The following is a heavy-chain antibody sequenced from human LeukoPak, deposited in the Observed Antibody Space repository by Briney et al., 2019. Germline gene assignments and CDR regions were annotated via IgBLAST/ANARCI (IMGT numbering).Heavy chain of an antibody. D-gene: IGHD2/OR15-2a*01. V-gene: IGHV3-33*01. CDR1: GFTFSSYG. Sequence: GGSLRLSCAASGFTFSSYGMHWVRQAPGKGLEWVAVIWYDGNNKYYVGSVKGRFTISRDNSKNTLYLQMNSLRAEDTAVYYCARDHAFSPDYWGQGTLVTVSS. CDR2: IWYDGNNK. CDR3: ARDHAFSPDY. J-gene: IGHJ4*02.